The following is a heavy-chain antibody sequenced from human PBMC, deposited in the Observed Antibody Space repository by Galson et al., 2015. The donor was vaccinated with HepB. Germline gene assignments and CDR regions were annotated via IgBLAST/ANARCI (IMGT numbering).Heavy chain of an antibody. CDR3: SRLDTSSWRIDY. D-gene: IGHD6-13*01. V-gene: IGHV3-73*01. Sequence: SLRLSCAASGFTFSGSAMHWVRQASGKGLEWVGRIGSKPNSYATAYAASVNGRFTISRDDSRNTAYLQMNSLETEDTAVYYCSRLDTSSWRIDYWGQGTLVTVSS. J-gene: IGHJ4*02. CDR1: GFTFSGSA. CDR2: IGSKPNSYAT.